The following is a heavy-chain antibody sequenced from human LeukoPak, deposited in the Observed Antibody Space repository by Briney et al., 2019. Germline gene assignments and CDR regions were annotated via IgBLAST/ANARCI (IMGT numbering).Heavy chain of an antibody. V-gene: IGHV1-46*01. J-gene: IGHJ4*02. CDR1: GHTFTSYY. CDR2: INPSGGST. CDR3: ARDASYNRPAYYFDY. D-gene: IGHD1-14*01. Sequence: ASVKVSCKASGHTFTSYYMHWVRQAPGQGLEWMGIINPSGGSTRYAQNFQGRVTMTRDTSTSTVYMELSSLRSEDTAVFYCARDASYNRPAYYFDYWGQGTLVAVSS.